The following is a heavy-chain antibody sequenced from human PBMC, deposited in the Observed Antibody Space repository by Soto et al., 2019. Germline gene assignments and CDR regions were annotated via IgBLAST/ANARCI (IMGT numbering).Heavy chain of an antibody. Sequence: EVQLVESGGGLLQPGGSLRLSCAASGFTFSSYWMHWVRQAPGKGLVWVSRINGDGSSTNYADSVKGRFTISRDNTKNTLYLQMNSLRAEDTAVYYCARDTGVTGEDYWGQGTLVTVSS. CDR1: GFTFSSYW. J-gene: IGHJ4*02. CDR2: INGDGSST. D-gene: IGHD7-27*01. V-gene: IGHV3-74*01. CDR3: ARDTGVTGEDY.